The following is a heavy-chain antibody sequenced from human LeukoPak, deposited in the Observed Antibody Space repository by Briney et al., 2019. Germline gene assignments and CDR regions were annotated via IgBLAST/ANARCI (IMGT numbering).Heavy chain of an antibody. J-gene: IGHJ4*02. D-gene: IGHD3-10*01. Sequence: GGSLRLSCAASGYTFSSYWMTWVRQAPGKGLEWVANIKQDGSDNYYVDSVKGRFSISRDNAKNSLFLQMSSLRAEDTAVYYCASGWFGDKYWGQGTLVTVSS. CDR2: IKQDGSDN. CDR3: ASGWFGDKY. CDR1: GYTFSSYW. V-gene: IGHV3-7*01.